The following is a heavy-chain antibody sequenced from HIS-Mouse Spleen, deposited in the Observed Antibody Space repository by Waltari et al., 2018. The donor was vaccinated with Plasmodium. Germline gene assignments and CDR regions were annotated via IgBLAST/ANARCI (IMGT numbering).Heavy chain of an antibody. CDR1: SSYA. CDR2: ISYDGSNK. Sequence: SSYAMHWVRQAPGKGLEWVAVISYDGSNKYYADSVKGRFTISRDNSKNTLYLQMNSLRAEDTAVYYCARDYYGSGSSYYYYGMDVWGQGTTVTVSS. D-gene: IGHD3-10*01. J-gene: IGHJ6*02. CDR3: ARDYYGSGSSYYYYGMDV. V-gene: IGHV3-30*04.